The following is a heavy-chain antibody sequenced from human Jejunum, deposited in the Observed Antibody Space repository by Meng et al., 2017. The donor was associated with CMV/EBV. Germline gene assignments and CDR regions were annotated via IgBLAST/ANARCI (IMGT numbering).Heavy chain of an antibody. D-gene: IGHD1/OR15-1a*01. CDR3: ARGPGAGTPLGFDY. Sequence: KISGGTFTSFAINWLRQTPGQGFEWMGTIIPMFGAAQYSQKFTGRVSVTTNESTTTAFMELSSLRPDDTAVYYCARGPGAGTPLGFDYWGQGTLVTSPQ. CDR2: IIPMFGAA. V-gene: IGHV1-69*05. CDR1: GGTFTSFA. J-gene: IGHJ4*02.